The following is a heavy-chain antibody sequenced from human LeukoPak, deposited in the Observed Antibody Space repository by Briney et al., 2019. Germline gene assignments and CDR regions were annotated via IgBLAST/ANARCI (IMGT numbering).Heavy chain of an antibody. Sequence: GGSLRLSCAASGFTFSSYAMSWVRQAPGKGLEWVSAISGSGGSTYYADSVKGRFTTSRDNSKNTLYLQMNSLRAEDTAVYYCARMYYYDSSGYYGPVDYWGQGTLVTVSS. D-gene: IGHD3-22*01. J-gene: IGHJ4*02. CDR3: ARMYYYDSSGYYGPVDY. CDR2: ISGSGGST. CDR1: GFTFSSYA. V-gene: IGHV3-23*01.